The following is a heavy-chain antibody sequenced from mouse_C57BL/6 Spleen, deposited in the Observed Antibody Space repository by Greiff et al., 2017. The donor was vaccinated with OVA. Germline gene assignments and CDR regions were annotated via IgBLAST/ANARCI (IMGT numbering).Heavy chain of an antibody. D-gene: IGHD4-1*01. V-gene: IGHV5-4*01. J-gene: IGHJ4*01. Sequence: EVQRVESGGGLVKPGGSLKLSCAASGFTFSSYAMSWVRQTPEKRLEWVATISDGGSYTYYPDNVKGRFTISRDNAKNNLYLQMSHLKSEDTAMYYCARNWDGYYAMDYWGQGTSVTVSS. CDR3: ARNWDGYYAMDY. CDR1: GFTFSSYA. CDR2: ISDGGSYT.